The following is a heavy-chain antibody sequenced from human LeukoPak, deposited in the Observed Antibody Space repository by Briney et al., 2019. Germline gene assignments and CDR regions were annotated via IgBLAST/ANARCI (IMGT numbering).Heavy chain of an antibody. V-gene: IGHV3-11*06. D-gene: IGHD3-10*01. CDR1: GFTFSDYY. Sequence: GALRLSCAASGFTFSDYYMSWIRQAPGKGLEWVSSISSSSSYICYADSVKGRFTISRDNAKNSLYLQMNSLRAEDTAVYYCARERPMVRGVIADYWGQGTLVTVSS. J-gene: IGHJ4*02. CDR3: ARERPMVRGVIADY. CDR2: ISSSSSYI.